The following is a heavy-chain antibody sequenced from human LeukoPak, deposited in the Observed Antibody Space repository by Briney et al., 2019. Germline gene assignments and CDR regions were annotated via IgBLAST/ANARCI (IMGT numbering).Heavy chain of an antibody. CDR3: AKAYYYDSSGYVRISNHYWYFDL. D-gene: IGHD3-22*01. J-gene: IGHJ2*01. Sequence: GGSLRLSCAASGFTFSSYAMSWVRQAPGKGLEWVSAISGSGGSTYYADSVKGRFTIPRDNSKNTLYLQMNSLRAEDTAVYYCAKAYYYDSSGYVRISNHYWYFDLWGRGTLVTVSS. CDR1: GFTFSSYA. V-gene: IGHV3-23*01. CDR2: ISGSGGST.